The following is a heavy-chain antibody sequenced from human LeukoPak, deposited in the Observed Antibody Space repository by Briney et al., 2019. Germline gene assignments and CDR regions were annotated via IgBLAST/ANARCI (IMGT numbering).Heavy chain of an antibody. CDR2: INPNSGGT. V-gene: IGHV1-2*02. CDR3: ARRLSTWSEGWFDP. CDR1: GYTFTGYY. D-gene: IGHD6-13*01. J-gene: IGHJ5*02. Sequence: ASVEVSCKASGYTFTGYYMHWVRQAPGQGLEWMGWINPNSGGTNYAQKFQGRVTMTRDTSITTANMELTRLTSDDTAVYYCARRLSTWSEGWFDPWGQGTLVTVSS.